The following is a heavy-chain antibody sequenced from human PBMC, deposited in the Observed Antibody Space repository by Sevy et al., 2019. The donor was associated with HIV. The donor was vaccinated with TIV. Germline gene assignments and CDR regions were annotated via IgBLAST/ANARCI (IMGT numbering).Heavy chain of an antibody. J-gene: IGHJ4*02. V-gene: IGHV1-2*06. D-gene: IGHD4-17*01. CDR3: AREGRFYGDYLLDY. Sequence: ASVKVSCKASGYSFITYYIHWVRQAPGRGLEWMGRIDPKSGGTNYAQKFRGRVTMTTDTSINTAYMELNNLKSDDTAVYYCAREGRFYGDYLLDYWGQGTLVTVSS. CDR1: GYSFITYY. CDR2: IDPKSGGT.